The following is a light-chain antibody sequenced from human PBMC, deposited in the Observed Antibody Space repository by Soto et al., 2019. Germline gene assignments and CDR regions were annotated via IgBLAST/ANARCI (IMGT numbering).Light chain of an antibody. Sequence: DLQMIQSPSSLSASVGDRVTITCQASQDISNYLSWYQQKPGKAPKLLIYDASNLETGVPSRFSGSGSGTDFTFTISSLQPEDIATYYCQQYDNLPLTFGGGTKVETK. CDR1: QDISNY. CDR3: QQYDNLPLT. CDR2: DAS. J-gene: IGKJ4*01. V-gene: IGKV1-33*01.